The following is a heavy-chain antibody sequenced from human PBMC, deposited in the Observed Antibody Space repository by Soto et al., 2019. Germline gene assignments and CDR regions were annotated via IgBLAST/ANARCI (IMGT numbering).Heavy chain of an antibody. Sequence: QVRLVESGGGVVQPGRSLRLSCAASGFNFGVFGMHWVRQAPGKGLEWLSVLSYEGSEEYYADSVRGRFTISRDNSKNTLFRQMDRLRVDDTGVYYCALTRRSSLLEVAGPGFEYWGQGTLVTVS. CDR2: LSYEGSEE. D-gene: IGHD6-19*01. V-gene: IGHV3-30*03. CDR1: GFNFGVFG. J-gene: IGHJ4*02. CDR3: ALTRRSSLLEVAGPGFEY.